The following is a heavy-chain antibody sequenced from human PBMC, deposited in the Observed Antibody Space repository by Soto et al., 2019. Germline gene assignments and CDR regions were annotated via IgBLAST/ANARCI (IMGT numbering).Heavy chain of an antibody. J-gene: IGHJ4*02. CDR1: GARFSSYA. CDR2: IIPMFGTT. CDR3: ARRGLGGLTSYDLSGPGIYYFDD. Sequence: QVQVVQSGTEVKRPGSSVKVSCKSSGARFSSYAISWVRQAPGQGLEWMGGIIPMFGTTNYAQKFQGRLTITANKSTSTAYIELSSLRSEDTAVYYCARRGLGGLTSYDLSGPGIYYFDDWGQGTQVTVSS. V-gene: IGHV1-69*06. D-gene: IGHD3-16*01.